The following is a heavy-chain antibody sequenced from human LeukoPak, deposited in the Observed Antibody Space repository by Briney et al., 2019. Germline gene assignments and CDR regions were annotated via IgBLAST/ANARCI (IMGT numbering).Heavy chain of an antibody. CDR2: ISWNSGSI. V-gene: IGHV3-9*01. CDR1: GFTFDDYA. J-gene: IGHJ6*03. Sequence: GGSLRLSCAASGFTFDDYAMHWVRQARGMGLEWVSGISWNSGSIGYADSVKGRFTISRDNAKNSLYLQMNSLRAEDTALYYCAKSEYYYGSGSYVLKYYYYMDVWGKGTTVTVSS. D-gene: IGHD3-10*01. CDR3: AKSEYYYGSGSYVLKYYYYMDV.